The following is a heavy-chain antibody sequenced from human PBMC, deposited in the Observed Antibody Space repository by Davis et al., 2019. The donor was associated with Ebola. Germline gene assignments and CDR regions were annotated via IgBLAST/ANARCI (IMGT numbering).Heavy chain of an antibody. J-gene: IGHJ4*02. CDR2: ISYSGNT. D-gene: IGHD4-17*01. Sequence: MPSETLSLTCTVSGGSISNYYWSWIRQPPGKGLEWIGYISYSGNTNYNPSLKSRVTISVDTSKNQFSLQLNSVTPEDTAVYYCARGWGIYGDSQFYFDYWGQGTLVTVSS. CDR1: GGSISNYY. CDR3: ARGWGIYGDSQFYFDY. V-gene: IGHV4-59*12.